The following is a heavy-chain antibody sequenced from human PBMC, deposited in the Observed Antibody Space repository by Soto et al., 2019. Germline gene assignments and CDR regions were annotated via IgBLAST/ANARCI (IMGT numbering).Heavy chain of an antibody. CDR3: ARRRLGCSGGSCHFGN. CDR2: INHSGST. D-gene: IGHD2-15*01. V-gene: IGHV4-34*01. J-gene: IGHJ4*02. CDR1: GGSFSGYY. Sequence: QVQLQQWGAGLLKPSETLSLTCAVYGGSFSGYYWSWIRQPPGKGLEWIGEINHSGSTNYNPSLKSRVTISVYTSKNQFSLKLSSVTAADTAVYYCARRRLGCSGGSCHFGNWGQGTLVTVSS.